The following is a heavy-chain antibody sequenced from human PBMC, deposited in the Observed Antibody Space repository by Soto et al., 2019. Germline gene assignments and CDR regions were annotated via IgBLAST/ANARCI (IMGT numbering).Heavy chain of an antibody. CDR3: ARDETDYDILTGYPYYFYY. CDR2: IWYDGSNK. CDR1: GFTFSSYG. V-gene: IGHV3-33*01. Sequence: QVQLVESGGGVVQAGRSLRLSCAASGFTFSSYGMHWVRQAPGKGLEWVAVIWYDGSNKYYADSVKGRFTISRDNSKNTLYLQMNSLRAEDTAVYYCARDETDYDILTGYPYYFYYWGQGTLVTVSS. J-gene: IGHJ4*02. D-gene: IGHD3-9*01.